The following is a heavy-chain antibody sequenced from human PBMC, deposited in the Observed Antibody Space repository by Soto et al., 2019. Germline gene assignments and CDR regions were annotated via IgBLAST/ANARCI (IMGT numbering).Heavy chain of an antibody. CDR3: IYDSRPAGDAFDI. V-gene: IGHV1-8*01. CDR2: MNPNSGNT. Sequence: ASVKVSCKASGYTFTSYDINWVRQATGQGLEWMGWMNPNSGNTGYAQKFQGRVAMTRNTSISTAYMELSSLRSEDTAVYYCIYDSRPAGDAFDIWGQGTMVTVSS. CDR1: GYTFTSYD. D-gene: IGHD3-22*01. J-gene: IGHJ3*02.